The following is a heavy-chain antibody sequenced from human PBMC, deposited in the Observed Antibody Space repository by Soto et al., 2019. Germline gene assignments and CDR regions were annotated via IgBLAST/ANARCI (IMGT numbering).Heavy chain of an antibody. CDR3: ARRSRTYYYDSSGYFHFDY. CDR2: MNPNSGNT. J-gene: IGHJ4*02. D-gene: IGHD3-22*01. V-gene: IGHV1-8*01. CDR1: GYTFTSYD. Sequence: ASVKVSCKASGYTFTSYDINWVRQATGQGLEWTGWMNPNSGNTGYAQKFQGRVTMTRNTSISTAYMELSSLRSEDTAVYYCARRSRTYYYDSSGYFHFDYWGQGTLVTVSS.